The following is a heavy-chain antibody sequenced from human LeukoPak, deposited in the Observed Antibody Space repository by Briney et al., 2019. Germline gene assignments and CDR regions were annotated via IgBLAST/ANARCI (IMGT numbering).Heavy chain of an antibody. V-gene: IGHV3-7*01. D-gene: IGHD3-10*01. CDR3: ASQPGTMVRGVMFQL. CDR1: GFTFSSYW. J-gene: IGHJ4*02. CDR2: IKQDGSEK. Sequence: PGGSLRLSCAASGFTFSSYWMSWVRQAPGKGLEAVANIKQDGSEKYYVDSVKGRFTISRDNAKNSLYLQMNSLRAEDTAVYYCASQPGTMVRGVMFQLWGQGTLVTVSS.